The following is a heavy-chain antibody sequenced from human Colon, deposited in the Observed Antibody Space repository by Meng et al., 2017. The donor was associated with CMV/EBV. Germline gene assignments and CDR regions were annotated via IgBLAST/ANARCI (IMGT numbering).Heavy chain of an antibody. Sequence: GESLKISCVASGFTFSSREMNWVRQAPGKGLEWIAYIISSSIYYADSVKGRFTISTDNAKNSLSLQMSSLRVEDTAVYYCATSPRHIVVGWTDYWGQGTLVTVSS. CDR3: ATSPRHIVVGWTDY. CDR1: GFTFSSRE. D-gene: IGHD2-2*01. J-gene: IGHJ4*02. V-gene: IGHV3-48*03. CDR2: IISSSI.